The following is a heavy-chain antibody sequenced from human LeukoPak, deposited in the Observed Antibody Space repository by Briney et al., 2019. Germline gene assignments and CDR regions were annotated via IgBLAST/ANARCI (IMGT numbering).Heavy chain of an antibody. V-gene: IGHV3-23*01. CDR3: ARDGPYPY. J-gene: IGHJ4*02. CDR1: GFTFSSHA. Sequence: GGSLRLSCAASGFTFSSHAMTWFRQAPGKGLEWVSGINSNGGTTYYADSVKGRFTISRHNSKNTLYLQMNSLRAEDTAVYYCARDGPYPYWGQGTLVTVSS. CDR2: INSNGGTT.